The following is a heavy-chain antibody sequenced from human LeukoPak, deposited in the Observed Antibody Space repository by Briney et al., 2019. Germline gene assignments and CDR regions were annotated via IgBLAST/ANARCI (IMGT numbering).Heavy chain of an antibody. CDR3: ARDLVGYCSSTSCYFPGWGKNWFDP. CDR2: INTYNGIT. Sequence: EASVKVSCKASGYTFTSHGISWVRQAPGQGLEWMGWINTYNGITNYAQRVQGRVTMTTDTSTSTAYMELRSLRSDDTAVYYCARDLVGYCSSTSCYFPGWGKNWFDPWGQGTLVTVSS. CDR1: GYTFTSHG. V-gene: IGHV1-18*01. D-gene: IGHD2-2*01. J-gene: IGHJ5*02.